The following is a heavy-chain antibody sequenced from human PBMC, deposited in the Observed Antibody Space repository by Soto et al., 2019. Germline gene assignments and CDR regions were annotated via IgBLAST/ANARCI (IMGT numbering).Heavy chain of an antibody. J-gene: IGHJ4*02. D-gene: IGHD3-22*01. CDR3: AVAFGRIYDSSGYYYVLDY. CDR1: GYSFTSYW. CDR2: IDPSDSYT. Sequence: PGESLKISCKGSGYSFTSYWISWVRLMPGKGLEWMGRIDPSDSYTNYSPSFQGHVTISADKSISTAYLQWSSLKASDTAMYYCAVAFGRIYDSSGYYYVLDYWGQGTLVTDSS. V-gene: IGHV5-10-1*01.